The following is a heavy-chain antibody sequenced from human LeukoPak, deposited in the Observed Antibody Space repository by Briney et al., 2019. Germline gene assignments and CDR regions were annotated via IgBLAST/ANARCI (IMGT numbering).Heavy chain of an antibody. CDR1: GGSISSSSYY. Sequence: SETLSLTCTVSGGSISSSSYYWGWIRQPPGKGLEWIGSIYYSGSTYYNPSLKSRVTISVDTSKNQFSLKLSSVTAADTAVYYCAGQITMVRGVFDPWGQGTLVTVSS. CDR2: IYYSGST. V-gene: IGHV4-39*07. J-gene: IGHJ5*02. D-gene: IGHD3-10*01. CDR3: AGQITMVRGVFDP.